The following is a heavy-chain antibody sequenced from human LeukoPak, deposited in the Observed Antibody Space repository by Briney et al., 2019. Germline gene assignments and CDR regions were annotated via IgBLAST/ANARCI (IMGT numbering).Heavy chain of an antibody. Sequence: GGSLRLSCAASGFTFNSYSVNWVRQAPGRGLEWVAYISANGNNIYYADSVRGRFTISRDVAKNLLFLQMNSLRDEDTAVYYCASDFVPRHQPAFDYWGQGILVTVSS. J-gene: IGHJ4*02. CDR3: ASDFVPRHQPAFDY. V-gene: IGHV3-48*02. CDR2: ISANGNNI. CDR1: GFTFNSYS. D-gene: IGHD2-2*01.